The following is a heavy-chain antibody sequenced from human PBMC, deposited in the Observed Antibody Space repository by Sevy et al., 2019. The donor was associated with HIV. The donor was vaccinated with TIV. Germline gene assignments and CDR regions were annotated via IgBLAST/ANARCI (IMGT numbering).Heavy chain of an antibody. J-gene: IGHJ4*02. D-gene: IGHD3-9*01. CDR2: ISYDGSNK. Sequence: GGSLRLSCAASGFTFSSYGMHWVRQAPGKGLEWVAVISYDGSNKYYADSVKSRFTISRDNSKNTLYLQMNSLRAEDTAVYYCAKDPRATYYDILTGLGGFDYWGQGTLVTVSS. V-gene: IGHV3-30*18. CDR3: AKDPRATYYDILTGLGGFDY. CDR1: GFTFSSYG.